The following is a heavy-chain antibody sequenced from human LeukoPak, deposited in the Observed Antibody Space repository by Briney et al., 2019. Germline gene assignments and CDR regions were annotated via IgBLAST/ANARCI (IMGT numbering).Heavy chain of an antibody. Sequence: GGSLRLSCAASGFTFSNYDMSWVRQAPGKGLEWVSTISGSGGNTYYADSVKGRFALSRDNAKNSLYLQMNSLRAEDTAVYYCARDHHRRLYDSQARNTFDIWGQGTMVTVSS. J-gene: IGHJ3*02. D-gene: IGHD3-22*01. CDR1: GFTFSNYD. V-gene: IGHV3-23*01. CDR3: ARDHHRRLYDSQARNTFDI. CDR2: ISGSGGNT.